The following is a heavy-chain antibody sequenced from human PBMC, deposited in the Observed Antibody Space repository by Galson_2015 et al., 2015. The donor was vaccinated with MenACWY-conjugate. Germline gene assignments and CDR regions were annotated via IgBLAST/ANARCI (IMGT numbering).Heavy chain of an antibody. CDR1: GFSLRTHDLC. CDR2: SDWGDNK. J-gene: IGHJ3*02. Sequence: PALGNPTQALTLTCTFSGFSLRTHDLCIYWVRQPPGKALEWLARSDWGDNKYYSTSLKTRPTSSQDTSTNQVVLTMNNGDPVDTATYYCARMHIVLDATDAFDIWGQGTMVPVSS. V-gene: IGHV2-70*18. CDR3: ARMHIVLDATDAFDI. D-gene: IGHD3-22*01.